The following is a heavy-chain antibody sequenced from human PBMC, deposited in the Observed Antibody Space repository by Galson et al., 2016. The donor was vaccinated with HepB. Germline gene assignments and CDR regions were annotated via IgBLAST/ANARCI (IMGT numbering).Heavy chain of an antibody. V-gene: IGHV3-9*01. J-gene: IGHJ3*01. D-gene: IGHD3-3*01. Sequence: SLRLSCAASGFTFDDYAMHWVRQAPGKGLEWVSGISWNSGNIDYGDSVKGRFTISRDNAKNFLFLQMNSLRPEDKALYYCAKPIRFLGGSFELWGQGTMVTISS. CDR3: AKPIRFLGGSFEL. CDR2: ISWNSGNI. CDR1: GFTFDDYA.